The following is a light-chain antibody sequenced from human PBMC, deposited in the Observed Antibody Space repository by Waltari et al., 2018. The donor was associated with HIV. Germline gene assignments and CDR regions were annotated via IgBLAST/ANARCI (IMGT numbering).Light chain of an antibody. Sequence: QSVLTQPPSASGTPGQRVTISCSGSNSHIGSNHVYWYQQLPGTAPKLLMYMNNQRPSGVPGRFSGSKSGTSASLAISGLRSDDEADYYCAAWDASLSAWVFGGGTKLTVL. CDR1: NSHIGSNH. CDR2: MNN. CDR3: AAWDASLSAWV. V-gene: IGLV1-47*01. J-gene: IGLJ3*02.